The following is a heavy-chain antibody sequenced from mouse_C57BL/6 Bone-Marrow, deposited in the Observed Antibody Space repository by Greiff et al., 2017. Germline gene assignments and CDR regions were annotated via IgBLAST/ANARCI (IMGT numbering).Heavy chain of an antibody. Sequence: VHLVESGAELVKPGASVKLSCKASGYTFTSYWMQWVKQRPGQGLEWIGEIDPSDSYTNYNQKFKGKATLTVDTSSSTAYMQLSSLTSEDSAVYYCARQDYGSSAYWGQGTLVTVSA. J-gene: IGHJ3*01. D-gene: IGHD1-1*01. CDR2: IDPSDSYT. CDR3: ARQDYGSSAY. V-gene: IGHV1-50*01. CDR1: GYTFTSYW.